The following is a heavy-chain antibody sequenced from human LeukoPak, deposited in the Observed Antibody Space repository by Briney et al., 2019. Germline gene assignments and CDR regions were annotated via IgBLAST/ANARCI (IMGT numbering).Heavy chain of an antibody. J-gene: IGHJ6*03. D-gene: IGHD3-3*01. CDR2: IRYDGSNK. Sequence: GGSLRLSCAASGFTFSSYGMHWVRQAPGKGLEWVAFIRYDGSNKYYADSVKGRFTISRDNSKNTLYLQMNSLRAEDMAVYYCAKGPTIFGYYYYYMDVWGKGTTVTVSS. CDR3: AKGPTIFGYYYYYMDV. CDR1: GFTFSSYG. V-gene: IGHV3-30*02.